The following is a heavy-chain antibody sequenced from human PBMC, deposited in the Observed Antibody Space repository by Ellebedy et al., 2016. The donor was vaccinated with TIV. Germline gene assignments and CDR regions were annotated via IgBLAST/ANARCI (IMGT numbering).Heavy chain of an antibody. J-gene: IGHJ4*02. D-gene: IGHD2/OR15-2a*01. V-gene: IGHV4-39*07. CDR1: GGSISNNIYYY. CDR3: ARARRTLLWADN. CDR2: IYYSGGT. Sequence: MPSETLSLTCTVSGGSISNNIYYYWGWIRQPPGKGLEWIGTIYYSGGTNYNPSLKSRLTISIDTSKNQFSLKLSSVTAADTAVYYCARARRTLLWADNWGQGTLLTVSS.